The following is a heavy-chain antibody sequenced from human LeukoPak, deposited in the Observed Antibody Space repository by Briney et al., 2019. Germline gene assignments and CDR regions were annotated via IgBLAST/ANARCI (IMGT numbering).Heavy chain of an antibody. V-gene: IGHV4-34*01. CDR1: GFTFSSYA. D-gene: IGHD2-2*02. Sequence: GSLGLSCAASGFTFSSYAMSWIRQPPGKGLEWIGEINHSGSTNYNPSLKSRVTISVDTSKNQFSLKLSSVTAADTAVYYCARGYRYCSSTSCYNRAFDIWGQGTMVTVSS. CDR2: INHSGST. CDR3: ARGYRYCSSTSCYNRAFDI. J-gene: IGHJ3*02.